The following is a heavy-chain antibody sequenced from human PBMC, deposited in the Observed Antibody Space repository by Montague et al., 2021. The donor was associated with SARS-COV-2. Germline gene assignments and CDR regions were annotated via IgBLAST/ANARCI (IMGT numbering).Heavy chain of an antibody. CDR2: ISSSSSYI. D-gene: IGHD3-10*01. CDR1: GFTFSSYA. CDR3: ARDVTMVRGVPFDY. V-gene: IGHV3-21*01. J-gene: IGHJ4*02. Sequence: SLRLSCAASGFTFSSYAMSWVRQAPGKGLEWVSSISSSSSYIYYADSVKGRFTISRDNAKNSLYLQMNSLRAEDTAVYYCARDVTMVRGVPFDYWGQGTLVTVSS.